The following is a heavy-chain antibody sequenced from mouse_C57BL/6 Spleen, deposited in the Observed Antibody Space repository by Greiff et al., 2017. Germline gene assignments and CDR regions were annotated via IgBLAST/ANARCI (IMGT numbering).Heavy chain of an antibody. CDR1: GYTFTSYW. Sequence: VQLQQPGAELVKPGASVKLSCKASGYTFTSYWITWVKQRPGQGLEWIGDINPGSGSTNYNEKFKSKATLTVDTSSSTAYQQRSSLTSEDSAVYCCARTPHDGYYGAFDYWGQGTTLTVSS. D-gene: IGHD2-3*01. J-gene: IGHJ2*01. CDR2: INPGSGST. V-gene: IGHV1-55*01. CDR3: ARTPHDGYYGAFDY.